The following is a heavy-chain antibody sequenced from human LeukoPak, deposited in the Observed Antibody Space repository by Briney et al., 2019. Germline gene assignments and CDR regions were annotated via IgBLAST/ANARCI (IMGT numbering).Heavy chain of an antibody. D-gene: IGHD1-14*01. CDR2: INHSGST. CDR1: GGSFSGYY. V-gene: IGHV4-34*01. Sequence: PSETLSLTCAVYGGSFSGYYWSWIRQPPGKGLEWIGEINHSGSTNYNPSLKSRVTISVDTSKNQFPLKLSSVTAADTAVYYCARAEPPLAGGAYDYWGQGTLVTVSS. J-gene: IGHJ4*02. CDR3: ARAEPPLAGGAYDY.